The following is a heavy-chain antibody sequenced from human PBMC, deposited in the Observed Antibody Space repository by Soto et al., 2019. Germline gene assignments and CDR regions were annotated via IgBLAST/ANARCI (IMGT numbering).Heavy chain of an antibody. CDR3: ARVLLQWFGESAIPFYY. Sequence: SVKVSCKASGGTFSSYAISWVRQAPGQGLEWMGGIIPIFGTANYAQKFQGRVTITADASTSTAYMELSSLRSEDTAVYYCARVLLQWFGESAIPFYYWGQGTLVTVSS. J-gene: IGHJ4*02. V-gene: IGHV1-69*13. CDR1: GGTFSSYA. CDR2: IIPIFGTA. D-gene: IGHD3-10*01.